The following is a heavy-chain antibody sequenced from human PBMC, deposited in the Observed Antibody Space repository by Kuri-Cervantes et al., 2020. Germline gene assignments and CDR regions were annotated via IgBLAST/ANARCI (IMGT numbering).Heavy chain of an antibody. Sequence: GESLKISCAASGFTFSSYWMSWVRQAPGKGLEWVANIKQDGSEKYYVDSVKGRFTISRDNAKNSLYLQMNSLRAEDTAVYYCARVSGYILRAYGMDVWGQGTTVTVSS. J-gene: IGHJ6*02. CDR2: IKQDGSEK. CDR1: GFTFSSYW. CDR3: ARVSGYILRAYGMDV. D-gene: IGHD1-1*01. V-gene: IGHV3-7*01.